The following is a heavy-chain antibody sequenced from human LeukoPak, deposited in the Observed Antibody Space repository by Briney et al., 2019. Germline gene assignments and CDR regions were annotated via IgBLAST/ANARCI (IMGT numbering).Heavy chain of an antibody. J-gene: IGHJ4*02. CDR1: GYTFTSYY. V-gene: IGHV1-46*01. Sequence: ASVKVSCKASGYTFTSYYMHWVRQAPGQGLEWMGIINPSGGSTSYAQKFQGRVTMTRDTSTSTAYMELSSLRSEDTVVYYCARDKRHSSGQVPPLGYWGQGTLVTVSS. CDR2: INPSGGST. CDR3: ARDKRHSSGQVPPLGY. D-gene: IGHD6-19*01.